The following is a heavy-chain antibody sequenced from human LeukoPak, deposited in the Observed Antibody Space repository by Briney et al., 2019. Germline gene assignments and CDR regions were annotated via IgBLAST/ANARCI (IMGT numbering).Heavy chain of an antibody. V-gene: IGHV4-59*01. J-gene: IGHJ4*02. CDR1: GGSISSYY. Sequence: PSETLSLTCTVSGGSISSYYWSWIRQPPGKGLEWIGYIYYSGSTNYNPSLKSRVTISVDTSKNQFSLKLSSVTAADTAVYYCAKAGIAVAGSPEGYWGQGTLVTVSS. CDR2: IYYSGST. CDR3: AKAGIAVAGSPEGY. D-gene: IGHD6-19*01.